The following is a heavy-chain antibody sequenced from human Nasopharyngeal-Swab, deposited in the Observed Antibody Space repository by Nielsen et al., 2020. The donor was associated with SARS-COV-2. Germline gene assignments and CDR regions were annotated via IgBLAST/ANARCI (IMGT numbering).Heavy chain of an antibody. CDR1: GGSISSSSYY. V-gene: IGHV4-39*01. CDR3: ATVEYCSSTSCYYDAFDT. D-gene: IGHD2-2*01. CDR2: IYYSGST. J-gene: IGHJ3*02. Sequence: GSLRLSCTVSGGSISSSSYYWGWIRQPPGKGLEWIGSIYYSGSTYYNPSLKSRVTISVDTSKNQFSLKLSSVTAADTAVYYCATVEYCSSTSCYYDAFDTWGQGTMVTVSS.